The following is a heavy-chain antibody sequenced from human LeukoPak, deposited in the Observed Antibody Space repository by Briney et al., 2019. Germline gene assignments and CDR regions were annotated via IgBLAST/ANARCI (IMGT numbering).Heavy chain of an antibody. CDR3: ARHIAAAAPYYFDY. CDR2: IYYSGST. J-gene: IGHJ4*02. CDR1: GGSIGSYY. V-gene: IGHV4-59*08. D-gene: IGHD6-13*01. Sequence: SETLSLTCTVSGGSIGSYYWSWIRQPPGKGLEWIGYIYYSGSTNYNPSLKSRVTISVDTSKNQFSLKLSSVTAADTAVYYCARHIAAAAPYYFDYWGQGTLVTVSS.